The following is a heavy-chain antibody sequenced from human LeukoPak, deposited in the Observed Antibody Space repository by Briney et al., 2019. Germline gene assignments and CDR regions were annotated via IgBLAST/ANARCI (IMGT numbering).Heavy chain of an antibody. J-gene: IGHJ3*02. V-gene: IGHV4-4*07. CDR2: IYTSGST. CDR3: ASFLTMVRGVTYDAFDI. CDR1: GGSISSYY. Sequence: PSETLSLTCTVSGGSISSYYWSWIRQPAGKGLEWIGRIYTSGSTNYNPSLKSRVTMSVDTSKNQFSLKLSSVTAADTAVYYCASFLTMVRGVTYDAFDIWGQGTMVTVSS. D-gene: IGHD3-10*01.